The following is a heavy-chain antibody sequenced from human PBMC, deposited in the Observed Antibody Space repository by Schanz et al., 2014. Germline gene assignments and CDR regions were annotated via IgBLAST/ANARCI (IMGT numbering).Heavy chain of an antibody. CDR2: IIPILGIA. CDR1: GGTFTSYA. Sequence: QVQLVQSGAEVRKPGSSVRVSCKASGGTFTSYAFSWVRQAPGQGLEWMGRIIPILGIANYAQNFQGRVTITADKSTSTAYMELTSLRSEDTAVYYCAGTYCSSTSCYTGYYYMDVWGKGTTVNVSS. V-gene: IGHV1-69*04. J-gene: IGHJ6*03. CDR3: AGTYCSSTSCYTGYYYMDV. D-gene: IGHD2-2*02.